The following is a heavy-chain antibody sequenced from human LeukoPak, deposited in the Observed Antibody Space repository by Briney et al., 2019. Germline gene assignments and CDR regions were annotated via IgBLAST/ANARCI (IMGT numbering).Heavy chain of an antibody. D-gene: IGHD1-26*01. CDR3: AKAESGRGWFGP. Sequence: SETLSPTCTVSGGSISSYYWSWIRQPPGKGLEWIGYIYYSGSTNYNPSLKSRVTISVDTSKNQFSLHLNSVTPEDTAVYYCAKAESGRGWFGPWGQGTLVTVSS. CDR1: GGSISSYY. CDR2: IYYSGST. J-gene: IGHJ5*02. V-gene: IGHV4-59*12.